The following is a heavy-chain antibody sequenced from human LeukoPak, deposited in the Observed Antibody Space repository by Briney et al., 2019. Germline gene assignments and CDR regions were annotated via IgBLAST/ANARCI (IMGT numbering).Heavy chain of an antibody. CDR2: VWYDGSNK. V-gene: IGHV3-33*01. CDR1: GFTFSSYG. D-gene: IGHD4-17*01. Sequence: SGSSLRLSCAASGFTFSSYGIHWVRQAPGKGLEWVAVVWYDGSNKYYADSVKGRFTISRDNPKNTVYLQMNSLRTEDTTVYYCARDWGATVTTRGYTDYWGQGTLVTVS. CDR3: ARDWGATVTTRGYTDY. J-gene: IGHJ4*02.